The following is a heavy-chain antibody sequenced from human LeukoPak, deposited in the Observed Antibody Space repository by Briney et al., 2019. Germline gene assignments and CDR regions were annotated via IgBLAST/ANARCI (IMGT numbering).Heavy chain of an antibody. CDR3: ARGATTAGLRFDY. V-gene: IGHV4-39*07. J-gene: IGHJ4*02. Sequence: PSENLSLTCTVSGGSISSSSYYWGWIRQPPGKGLEWIGTIYYNENSYYNPSLKSRVTISGDTARNQFSLKLSSVTAADTAVYYCARGATTAGLRFDYWGQGTLVTVSS. CDR1: GGSISSSSYY. CDR2: IYYNENS. D-gene: IGHD6-13*01.